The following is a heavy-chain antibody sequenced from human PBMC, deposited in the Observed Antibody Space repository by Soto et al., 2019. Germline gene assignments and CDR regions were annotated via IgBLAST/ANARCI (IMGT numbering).Heavy chain of an antibody. J-gene: IGHJ5*02. CDR2: LSYTGSP. Sequence: SETLSLTCTVSGGSISSRSYYWGWVRQPPGKGLEWIGSLSYTGSPSYNPSLKNRVTISVDTSKNQLSLKLDSVSAADTASHYFARLFCRINRNTGRRVRWFDPWGQGSLVTVPA. CDR3: ARLFCRINRNTGRRVRWFDP. V-gene: IGHV4-39*01. CDR1: GGSISSRSYY. D-gene: IGHD1-20*01.